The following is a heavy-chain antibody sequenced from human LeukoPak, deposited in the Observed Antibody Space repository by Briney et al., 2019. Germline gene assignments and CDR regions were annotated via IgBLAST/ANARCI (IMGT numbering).Heavy chain of an antibody. Sequence: GGSLRLSCEASGFTFGNYAMNWVRQAPGKGLEWVSVIYSGGSTYYADSVKGRFTISRDNSKNTLYLQMNSLRAEDTAVYYCARDSKAYSSGWDAFDIWGQGTMVTVSS. CDR2: IYSGGST. CDR3: ARDSKAYSSGWDAFDI. V-gene: IGHV3-53*01. D-gene: IGHD6-19*01. J-gene: IGHJ3*02. CDR1: GFTFGNYA.